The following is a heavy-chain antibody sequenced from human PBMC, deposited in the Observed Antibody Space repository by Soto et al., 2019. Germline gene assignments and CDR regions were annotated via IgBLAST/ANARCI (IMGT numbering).Heavy chain of an antibody. D-gene: IGHD3-16*02. V-gene: IGHV4-59*01. CDR2: IYYSGST. J-gene: IGHJ6*02. CDR3: ARDGVYRGDHYYGMDV. Sequence: KPSETLSLTCTVSGGSISSYYWSWIRQPPGKGLEWIGYIYYSGSTNYNPSLKSRVTISVDTSKNQFSLKLSSVTAADTAVYYCARDGVYRGDHYYGMDVWGQGTTVTVSS. CDR1: GGSISSYY.